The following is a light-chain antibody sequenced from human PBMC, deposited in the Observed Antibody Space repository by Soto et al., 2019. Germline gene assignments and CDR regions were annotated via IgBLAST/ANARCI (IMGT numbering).Light chain of an antibody. CDR2: AAS. CDR1: QSISSY. CDR3: QQRYGTPLT. J-gene: IGKJ4*01. V-gene: IGKV1-39*01. Sequence: DIQMTQSPSSLSASVGDRVTITCRASQSISSYLNWYQQKPGKAPKLLIYAASSLQSGVPSRFSGSGSGTDFNHTISSLQHEEFATYYCQQRYGTPLTFGGGTKGEIK.